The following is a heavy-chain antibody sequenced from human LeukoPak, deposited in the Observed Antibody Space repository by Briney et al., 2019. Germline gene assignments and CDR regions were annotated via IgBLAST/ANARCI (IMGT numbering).Heavy chain of an antibody. CDR1: GYTFTSSV. D-gene: IGHD6-19*01. V-gene: IGHV1-18*01. CDR3: ARDSSGWYYDY. CDR2: ISAYNGNT. Sequence: APVKVSCKASGYTFTSSVITWVRQAPGQGLEWMGWISAYNGNTNYAQKLQGRVTMTTDTSTSTAYMELRSLRSDDTAVYYCARDSSGWYYDYWGQGTLVTVSS. J-gene: IGHJ4*02.